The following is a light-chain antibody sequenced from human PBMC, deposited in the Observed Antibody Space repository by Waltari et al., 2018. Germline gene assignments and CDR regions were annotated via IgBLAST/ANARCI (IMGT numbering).Light chain of an antibody. Sequence: QSVLTQPPSASGTPGQRVSISCSGSSTNIGSKSVNWYQQGPGTAPKLLIYSTNQRPSGVPDRFSGSKSGTSASLAISGLQSEDEADYYCATWDDSLNGLFGGGTKLTVL. CDR1: STNIGSKS. CDR3: ATWDDSLNGL. V-gene: IGLV1-44*01. CDR2: STN. J-gene: IGLJ2*01.